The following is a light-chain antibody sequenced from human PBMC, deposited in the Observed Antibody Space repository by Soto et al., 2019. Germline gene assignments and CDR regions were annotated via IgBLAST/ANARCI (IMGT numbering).Light chain of an antibody. CDR3: QQYQHSPQT. CDR2: GAS. V-gene: IGKV3-20*01. J-gene: IGKJ2*01. CDR1: LTLNSRY. Sequence: EIVLTQSPGTLSLSPGERGTLSCRASLTLNSRYLAWYQQKPGQAPTLLIFGASIRATGISDRFSGSGSGTDFTLTISRLEPEDSAVYYCQQYQHSPQTFGQGTKVEIK.